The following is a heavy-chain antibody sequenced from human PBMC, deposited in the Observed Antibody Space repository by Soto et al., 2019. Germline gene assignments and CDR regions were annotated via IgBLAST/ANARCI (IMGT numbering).Heavy chain of an antibody. V-gene: IGHV1-69*02. J-gene: IGHJ3*02. Sequence: QVHLVQSGAEVKKPGSSVKVSCKAAGGTFSTYTLIWVRQAPGQGLEWMGRIIPMLAVTNSAQRFQGRVTITADTSTSTAFMELTSLRSYDTAVYYCSIGSWSAETFDIWGQGTMVTVSS. CDR1: GGTFSTYT. CDR3: SIGSWSAETFDI. D-gene: IGHD2-2*01. CDR2: IIPMLAVT.